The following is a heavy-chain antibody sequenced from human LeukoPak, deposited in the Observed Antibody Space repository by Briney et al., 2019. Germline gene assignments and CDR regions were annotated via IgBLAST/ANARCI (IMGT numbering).Heavy chain of an antibody. V-gene: IGHV1-18*01. Sequence: ASVKVSCKASGYTFNRYGISWVRQAPGQGLEWLGWISAYNGKTDYAQNVQARGTLSTDTSTSTAYMELRSLRSDDSAVYYCARDTYISVTAMDVWGKGTTVTVSS. CDR2: ISAYNGKT. CDR3: ARDTYISVTAMDV. CDR1: GYTFNRYG. J-gene: IGHJ6*03. D-gene: IGHD2-21*02.